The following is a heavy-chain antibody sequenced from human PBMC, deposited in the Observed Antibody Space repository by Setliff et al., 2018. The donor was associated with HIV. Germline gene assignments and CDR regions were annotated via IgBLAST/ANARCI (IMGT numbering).Heavy chain of an antibody. J-gene: IGHJ4*02. V-gene: IGHV4-34*01. CDR2: ISGGP. CDR3: ARGPVSGYDRGWVDS. D-gene: IGHD5-12*01. Sequence: LRLSCAASGFTFSDYYMTWIRQAPGKGLEWISHISGGPNYKSSLKSRVTITIDTSKNQFSLKVTSVTAADTAIYYCARGPVSGYDRGWVDSWGQGTQVTVSS. CDR1: GFTFSDYY.